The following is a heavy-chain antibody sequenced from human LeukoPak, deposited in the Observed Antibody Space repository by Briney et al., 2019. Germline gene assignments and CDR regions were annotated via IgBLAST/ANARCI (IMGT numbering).Heavy chain of an antibody. D-gene: IGHD2-15*01. J-gene: IGHJ4*02. CDR1: GFSFSNSA. CDR3: AKGTCASSYCSLNY. CDR2: ISGGGDNT. V-gene: IGHV3-23*01. Sequence: GDSLRLSCAASGFSFSNSAMSWARQAPGKGLEWVSGISGGGDNTFYASSVRGRFTISRDNSRNTLYLRMNSLRAEDTAVYYCAKGTCASSYCSLNYWGQGTLVTVSS.